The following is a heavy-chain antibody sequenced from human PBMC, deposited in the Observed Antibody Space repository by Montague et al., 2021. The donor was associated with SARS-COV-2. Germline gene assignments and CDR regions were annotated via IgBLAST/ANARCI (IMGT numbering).Heavy chain of an antibody. CDR1: GDSVCSNSVA. V-gene: IGHV6-1*01. D-gene: IGHD6-19*01. CDR3: VRYSGWFYFDF. J-gene: IGHJ4*02. Sequence: CAISGDSVCSNSVAWSWNRQSPARGPEWLGRTYYRSKWYSDYAPSVRGRLTVNPDASKNEFSLELNYVTPEDTAVYYCVRYSGWFYFDFWGQGTLVTVS. CDR2: TYYRSKWYS.